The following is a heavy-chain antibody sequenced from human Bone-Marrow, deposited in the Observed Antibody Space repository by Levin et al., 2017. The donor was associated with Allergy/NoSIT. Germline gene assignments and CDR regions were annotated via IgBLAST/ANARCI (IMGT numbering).Heavy chain of an antibody. V-gene: IGHV2-70*01. CDR3: ARSSSPKCDYFDS. CDR2: IDWDNDK. Sequence: SGPTLVKPTQTLTLTCTFSGFSLTTSGECVSWIRQPPGKALEWLALIDWDNDKYYSTSLKTRLSISGDTSKNQVVLTMTNMDPVDTATYYCARSSSPKCDYFDSWGQGTQVTVSS. CDR1: GFSLTTSGEC. J-gene: IGHJ4*02.